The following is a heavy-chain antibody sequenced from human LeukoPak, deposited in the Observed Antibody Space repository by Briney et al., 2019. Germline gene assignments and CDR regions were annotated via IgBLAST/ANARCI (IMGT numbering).Heavy chain of an antibody. CDR3: SGSSGWYVPPNFDY. CDR1: GFTFGDYA. D-gene: IGHD6-19*01. V-gene: IGHV3-49*04. Sequence: GGSLRLPCTASGFTFGDYAMSWVRQAPGKGLEWVGFIRSKAYGGTTEYAASVKGRFTISRDDSKSIAYPQMNSLKTEDTAVYYCSGSSGWYVPPNFDYWGQGTLVTVSS. CDR2: IRSKAYGGTT. J-gene: IGHJ4*02.